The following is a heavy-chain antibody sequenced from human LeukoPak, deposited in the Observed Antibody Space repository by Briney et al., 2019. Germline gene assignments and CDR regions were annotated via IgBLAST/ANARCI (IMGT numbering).Heavy chain of an antibody. D-gene: IGHD3-22*01. V-gene: IGHV1-18*01. CDR3: ARDLWNFYDDSGYNRDFDS. Sequence: ASVKVSCKATSRISWVRQAPGQGLEWMGGIGTYGGDTYYAQKFQVRITVTTDTSTRTVYMELRNLRSDDTAVDYCARDLWNFYDDSGYNRDFDSWGQGTLVTVSS. J-gene: IGHJ5*01. CDR1: TSR. CDR2: IGTYGGDT.